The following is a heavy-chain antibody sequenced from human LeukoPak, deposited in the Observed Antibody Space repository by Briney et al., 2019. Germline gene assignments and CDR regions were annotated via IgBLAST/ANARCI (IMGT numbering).Heavy chain of an antibody. D-gene: IGHD3-22*01. CDR2: IYYTGST. CDR1: GDSLSGYW. J-gene: IGHJ4*02. Sequence: KPSETLSLTCSVSGDSLSGYWWTWIRQPPGKGLEWIGIIYYTGSTNYNPSLKRRVTLSADTSKNQLSLKLTSVTAADTAVYYCTRRRYYDPLGLDFWGRGTLVTVSS. V-gene: IGHV4-59*12. CDR3: TRRRYYDPLGLDF.